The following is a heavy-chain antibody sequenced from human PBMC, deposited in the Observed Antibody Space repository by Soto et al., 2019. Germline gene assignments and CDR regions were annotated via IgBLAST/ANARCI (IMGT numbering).Heavy chain of an antibody. Sequence: PSETLSLTCAVSGGSISSGGYSWSWIRQPPGKGLEWIGYIYHSGSTYYNPSLKSRVTITADKSTSTAYMELSSLRSEDTAVYYCATRLAAAGSPIDYWGQGTLVTVSS. CDR1: GGSISSGGYS. CDR2: IYHSGST. V-gene: IGHV4-30-2*02. D-gene: IGHD6-13*01. J-gene: IGHJ4*02. CDR3: ATRLAAAGSPIDY.